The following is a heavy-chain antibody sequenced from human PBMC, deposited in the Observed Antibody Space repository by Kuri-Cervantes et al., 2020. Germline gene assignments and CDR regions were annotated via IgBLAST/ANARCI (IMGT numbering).Heavy chain of an antibody. CDR1: GFTFDDYA. D-gene: IGHD5-24*01. J-gene: IGHJ4*02. CDR2: ISWNSGSI. CDR3: ARDGYNYRARFDY. Sequence: GGSLRLSCAASGFTFDDYATHWVRQAPGKGLEWVSGISWNSGSIGYADSVKGRFTISRDNAKNSLYLQMNSLRAEDTAVYYCARDGYNYRARFDYWGQGTLVTVSS. V-gene: IGHV3-9*01.